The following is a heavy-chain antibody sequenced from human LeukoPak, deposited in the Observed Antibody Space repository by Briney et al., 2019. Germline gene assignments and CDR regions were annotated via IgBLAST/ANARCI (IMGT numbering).Heavy chain of an antibody. CDR1: GFTFSSYG. V-gene: IGHV3-30*18. CDR2: ISYDGSNK. Sequence: PGGSLRLSCAASGFTFSSYGMHWVRQAPGKGLEWVAVISYDGSNKYYADSVKGRFTISRDNSKNTLYLQMNSLRGEDTAVYYCAEGEAIQGAFDIWGQGTIVSVSS. J-gene: IGHJ3*02. CDR3: AEGEAIQGAFDI.